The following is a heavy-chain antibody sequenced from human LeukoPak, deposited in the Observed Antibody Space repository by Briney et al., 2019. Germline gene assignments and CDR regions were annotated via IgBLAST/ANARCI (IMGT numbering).Heavy chain of an antibody. V-gene: IGHV3-30*03. Sequence: GRSLRLSCAASGFTFSSYGMHWVRQAPGKGLEWVAVISYDGSNKYYADSVKGRFTISRDNSKNTLYLQMNSLKTEDTAVYYCTTERRIVRPDYWGQGTLVTVSS. CDR1: GFTFSSYG. CDR3: TTERRIVRPDY. J-gene: IGHJ4*02. CDR2: ISYDGSNK. D-gene: IGHD3-22*01.